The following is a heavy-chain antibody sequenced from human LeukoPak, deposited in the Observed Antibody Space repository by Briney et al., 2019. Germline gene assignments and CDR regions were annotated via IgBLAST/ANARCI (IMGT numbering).Heavy chain of an antibody. CDR2: INHSGST. D-gene: IGHD3-22*01. J-gene: IGHJ6*03. Sequence: PSETLSLTCAVYGGSFSGYYWSWIRQPPGKGLEWIGEINHSGSTNYNPSLKSRVTISVDTSKDQFSLKLSSVTAADTAVYYCARGGYDSSGYGHYYYYYYMDVWGKGTTVTVSS. CDR3: ARGGYDSSGYGHYYYYYYMDV. CDR1: GGSFSGYY. V-gene: IGHV4-34*01.